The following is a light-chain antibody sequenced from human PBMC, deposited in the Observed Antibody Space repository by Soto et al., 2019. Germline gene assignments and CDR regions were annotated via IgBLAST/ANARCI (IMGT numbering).Light chain of an antibody. V-gene: IGKV1-5*03. CDR2: MAS. CDR1: QSISGW. J-gene: IGKJ1*01. Sequence: DIQMTQSPSTLSASVGDRVTITCRASQSISGWLACYLQKPGKAPNLLIYMASNLESGVPSRFSGSGSGTDFTLTISSLQPDDFATYYCQQYYSYPWTFGQGTKVEIK. CDR3: QQYYSYPWT.